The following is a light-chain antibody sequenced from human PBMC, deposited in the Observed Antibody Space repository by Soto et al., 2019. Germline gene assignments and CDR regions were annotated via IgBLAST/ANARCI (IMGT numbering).Light chain of an antibody. Sequence: SYELTQPPSVSVAPGQTAKITCGGDNIGGKTVHWYQQKPGQAPVVVVDHDSDRPSGIPERFSGSNSGNTATLTISGVEAGDEADYFCQVWASSNDLYVFGSGTKVTVL. J-gene: IGLJ1*01. CDR3: QVWASSNDLYV. CDR1: NIGGKT. V-gene: IGLV3-21*02. CDR2: HDS.